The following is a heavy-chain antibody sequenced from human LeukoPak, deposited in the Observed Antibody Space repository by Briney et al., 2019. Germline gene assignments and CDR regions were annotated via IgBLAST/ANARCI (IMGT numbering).Heavy chain of an antibody. V-gene: IGHV3-11*01. J-gene: IGHJ4*02. Sequence: GGSLRLSCAASGFTFSDYYMSWIRQAPGKGLEWVSYISSSGSTIYYADSVKGRFTTSRDNAKNSLYLQMNSLRAEDTAVYYCAKDITMIVVVTPDYWGQGTLVTVSS. D-gene: IGHD3-22*01. CDR3: AKDITMIVVVTPDY. CDR2: ISSSGSTI. CDR1: GFTFSDYY.